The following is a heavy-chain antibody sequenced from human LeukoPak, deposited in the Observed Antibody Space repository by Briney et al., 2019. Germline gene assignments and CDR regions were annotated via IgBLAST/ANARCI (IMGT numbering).Heavy chain of an antibody. J-gene: IGHJ4*02. CDR3: ARDLWFGEFPYYFDQ. CDR2: ISSSSSTI. CDR1: GFTFSSYS. V-gene: IGHV3-48*01. Sequence: GGSLRLSCAASGFTFSSYSMNWVRQAPGKGLEWVSYISSSSSTIYYADSVKGRFTISRDNAKNSLYLQVNSLRAEDTAVYYCARDLWFGEFPYYFDQWGQGTLVTVSS. D-gene: IGHD3-10*01.